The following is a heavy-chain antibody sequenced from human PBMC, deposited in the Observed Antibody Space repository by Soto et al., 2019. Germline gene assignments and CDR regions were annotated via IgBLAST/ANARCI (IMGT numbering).Heavy chain of an antibody. D-gene: IGHD4-17*01. CDR3: ARGMSPVTTLDY. J-gene: IGHJ4*02. Sequence: QLQLQESGSGLVKPSQTLSLTCAVSGGSISSGGYSWSWIRQPPGKGLEWIGYIYHSGSTYYTPTLKIRVTIPLDRSKKHSSLKLSSLTAAESAVYYCARGMSPVTTLDYWGQGTLVTVSS. CDR2: IYHSGST. CDR1: GGSISSGGYS. V-gene: IGHV4-30-2*01.